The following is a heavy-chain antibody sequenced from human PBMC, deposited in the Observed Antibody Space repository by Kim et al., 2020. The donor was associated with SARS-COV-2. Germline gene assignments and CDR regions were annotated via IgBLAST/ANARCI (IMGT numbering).Heavy chain of an antibody. CDR3: ARDEGAWGYYGMDV. V-gene: IGHV3-66*01. D-gene: IGHD1-26*01. Sequence: VTSRFTITRQNSKNTLYLKMNSLRAEDTAVYYCARDEGAWGYYGMDVWGQGTTVTVSS. J-gene: IGHJ6*02.